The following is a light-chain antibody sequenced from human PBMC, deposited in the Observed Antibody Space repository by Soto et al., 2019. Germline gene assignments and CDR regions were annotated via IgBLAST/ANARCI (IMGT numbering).Light chain of an antibody. CDR1: PSVPNY. J-gene: IGKJ1*01. CDR3: QQYGSSPAT. Sequence: EIVLTQSPATLSLSPGEGATLSCRASPSVPNYLAWYQQKPGQAPRLLIYGAFNRATGIPARFSGSGSGADFTLTISSLEPEDFAVYYCQQYGSSPATFGQGTKVDIK. CDR2: GAF. V-gene: IGKV3-11*01.